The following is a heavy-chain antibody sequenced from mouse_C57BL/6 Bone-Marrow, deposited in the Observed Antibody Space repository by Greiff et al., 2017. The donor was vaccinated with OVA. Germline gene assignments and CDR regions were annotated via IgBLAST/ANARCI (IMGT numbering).Heavy chain of an antibody. J-gene: IGHJ1*03. Sequence: EVQLVESGGGLVQPGGSLKLSCAASGFTFSDYGMAWVRQAPRKGPEWVAFISNLAYSIYYADTVTGRFTISSENAKNTLYLEMSSLRSEDTAMYYCAGQGAVVPHWYFDVWGTGTTVTVSS. V-gene: IGHV5-15*01. CDR2: ISNLAYSI. CDR1: GFTFSDYG. CDR3: AGQGAVVPHWYFDV. D-gene: IGHD1-1*01.